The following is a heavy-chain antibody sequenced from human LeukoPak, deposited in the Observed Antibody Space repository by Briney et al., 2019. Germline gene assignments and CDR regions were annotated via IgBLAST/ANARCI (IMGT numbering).Heavy chain of an antibody. CDR2: VSGSGGST. CDR1: GFTFSTYA. J-gene: IGHJ4*02. Sequence: TGGSLRLSCAASGFTFSTYAMSWVCQAPGKGLEWVSTVSGSGGSTYYADSVKGRFTISRDNSTNTLYLQMNSLRAEDTAVYYCAKDLPLIAAAGTFDYWGQGTLVTVSS. V-gene: IGHV3-23*01. D-gene: IGHD6-13*01. CDR3: AKDLPLIAAAGTFDY.